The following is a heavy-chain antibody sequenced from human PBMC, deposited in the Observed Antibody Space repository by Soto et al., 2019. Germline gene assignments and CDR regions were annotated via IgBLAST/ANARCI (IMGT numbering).Heavy chain of an antibody. J-gene: IGHJ6*02. CDR2: ISGSGGST. Sequence: EVQLLESGGGLVQPGGSLRLSCAASGFTFSSYAMSWVRQAPGKGLEWVSAISGSGGSTYYADSVKGRFTISRDNSKNTLYLQMNSLRAEDTAVYYCAKGGSSSRWPYYYAMDVWGQGTTVTFSS. V-gene: IGHV3-23*01. CDR1: GFTFSSYA. CDR3: AKGGSSSRWPYYYAMDV. D-gene: IGHD6-13*01.